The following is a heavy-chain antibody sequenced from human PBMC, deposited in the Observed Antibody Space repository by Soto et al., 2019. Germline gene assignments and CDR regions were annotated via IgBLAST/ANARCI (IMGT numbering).Heavy chain of an antibody. J-gene: IGHJ4*02. Sequence: QVQLVESGGGVVQPGRSLRLSCAASGFTFSSYAMHWVRQAPGKGLERVAVISYDGSNKYYADSVKGRFTISRDNSKNTLYLQMNSLRAEDTAVYYCARDHGSYGYYFDYWGQGTLVTVSS. CDR3: ARDHGSYGYYFDY. V-gene: IGHV3-30-3*01. D-gene: IGHD1-26*01. CDR1: GFTFSSYA. CDR2: ISYDGSNK.